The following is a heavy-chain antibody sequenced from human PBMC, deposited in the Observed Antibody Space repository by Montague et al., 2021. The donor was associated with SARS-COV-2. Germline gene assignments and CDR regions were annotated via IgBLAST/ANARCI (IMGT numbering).Heavy chain of an antibody. CDR1: GVSINEYF. CDR3: ARWGLYGGNPGDGAFDI. V-gene: IGHV4-59*01. CDR2: IYYSGST. Sequence: SETLSLTCTVSGVSINEYFWTWIRQTPGKGLEWLGYIYYSGSTNYNPSXXSRVTISVDTSKNQFSLKLSSVTAADTAVYYCARWGLYGGNPGDGAFDIWGQGTMVTVSS. J-gene: IGHJ3*02. D-gene: IGHD4-23*01.